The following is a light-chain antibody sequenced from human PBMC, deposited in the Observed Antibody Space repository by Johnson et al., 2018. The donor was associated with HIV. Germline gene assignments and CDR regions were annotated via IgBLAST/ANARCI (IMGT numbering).Light chain of an antibody. CDR1: SSNIGNNY. Sequence: QSVLTQPPSVSAAPGQKVTISCSGSSSNIGNNYVSWYQQLPGTAPKLLIYENNKRPSGIPDRFSGSKSGTSATLGITGLQTGDEADYYCGTWDFSLSVGYVFGTGTKVTVL. CDR2: ENN. J-gene: IGLJ1*01. CDR3: GTWDFSLSVGYV. V-gene: IGLV1-51*02.